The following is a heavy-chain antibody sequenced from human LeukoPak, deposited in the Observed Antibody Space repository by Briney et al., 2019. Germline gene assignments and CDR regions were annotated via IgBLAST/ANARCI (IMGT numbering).Heavy chain of an antibody. Sequence: PGRSLRLSCAASGFAFSTYAMCWVRQAPGKGLEWVSALSGSGSSTYYADSVRGRFTISRDNSKNTLYLQLNNLRAEDTAVYYCAKDKSYGMDVWGQGTTVTVSS. CDR1: GFAFSTYA. CDR3: AKDKSYGMDV. CDR2: LSGSGSST. J-gene: IGHJ6*02. V-gene: IGHV3-23*01.